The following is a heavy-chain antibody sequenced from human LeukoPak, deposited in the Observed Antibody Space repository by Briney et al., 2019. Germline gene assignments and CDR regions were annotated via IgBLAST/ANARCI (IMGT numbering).Heavy chain of an antibody. Sequence: ASVKVSCKASGYTFTSYGISWVRQAPGQGLEWMGWISAHNGNTNYAQKLQGRVTMTTDTSTSTAYMELRSLRSDDTAVYYCARAPRLLWFGELSRDYWGQGTLVTVSS. J-gene: IGHJ4*02. CDR2: ISAHNGNT. CDR3: ARAPRLLWFGELSRDY. D-gene: IGHD3-10*01. V-gene: IGHV1-18*04. CDR1: GYTFTSYG.